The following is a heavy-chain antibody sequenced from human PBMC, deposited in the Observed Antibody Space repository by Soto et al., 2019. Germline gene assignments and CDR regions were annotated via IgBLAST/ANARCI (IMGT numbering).Heavy chain of an antibody. J-gene: IGHJ4*02. Sequence: SETLSLTCTVSGGSISSSSYYWGWIRQPPGKGLEWIGSIYYSGSTYYNPSLKSRVTISVDTSKNQFSLKLSSVTAADTAVYYCARLTYYYGSGSYDRLYYFDYWGQGTLVTVSS. CDR3: ARLTYYYGSGSYDRLYYFDY. CDR2: IYYSGST. D-gene: IGHD3-10*01. CDR1: GGSISSSSYY. V-gene: IGHV4-39*01.